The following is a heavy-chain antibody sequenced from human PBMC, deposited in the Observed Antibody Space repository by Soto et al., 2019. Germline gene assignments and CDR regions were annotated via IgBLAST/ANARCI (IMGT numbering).Heavy chain of an antibody. Sequence: SETLSLTCSVSGGSISSGDYYWNWIRQSPGKGLEWIGSTFYTGKTHYNPSLKSRLTISVDASKNEFSLRLSSVTAADTALYYCARTEDGYNTNFEYWGQGALVTVSS. CDR2: TFYTGKT. J-gene: IGHJ4*02. V-gene: IGHV4-30-4*01. D-gene: IGHD5-18*01. CDR1: GGSISSGDYY. CDR3: ARTEDGYNTNFEY.